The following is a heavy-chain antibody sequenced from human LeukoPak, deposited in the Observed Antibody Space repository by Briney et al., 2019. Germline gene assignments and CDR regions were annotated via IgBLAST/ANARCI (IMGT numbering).Heavy chain of an antibody. Sequence: GSLRLSCAASGFTVSTNYMSWVRQAPGKGLEWVSVIYSGGAIHYADSVKGRFTISRDNAKNTLYLQMSSLRVEDTAVYYCAKVLSGYDFDCWGQGTLVTVSS. V-gene: IGHV3-53*01. CDR1: GFTVSTNY. D-gene: IGHD5-12*01. CDR3: AKVLSGYDFDC. J-gene: IGHJ4*02. CDR2: IYSGGAI.